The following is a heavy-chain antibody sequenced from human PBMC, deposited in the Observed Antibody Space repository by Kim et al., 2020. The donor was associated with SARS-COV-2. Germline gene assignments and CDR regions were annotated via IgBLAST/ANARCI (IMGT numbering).Heavy chain of an antibody. Sequence: GGSLRLSCAASGFTFTSYAMTWVRQAPGKGLEWVSGISASGVSTYYADSVKGRFTVSRDNSKNALYLQMNSLRAEDTAVYYCAKREPSGWTFDYWGQGTL. CDR3: AKREPSGWTFDY. CDR2: ISASGVST. V-gene: IGHV3-23*01. J-gene: IGHJ4*02. CDR1: GFTFTSYA. D-gene: IGHD6-19*01.